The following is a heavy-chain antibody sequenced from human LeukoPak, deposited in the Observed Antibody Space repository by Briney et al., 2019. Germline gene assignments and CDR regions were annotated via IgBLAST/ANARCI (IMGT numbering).Heavy chain of an antibody. CDR1: GFTFSSYS. CDR2: ISSSSSYI. Sequence: GGSLRLSCAASGFTFSSYSMNWVRQAPGKGLEWVSSISSSSSYIYYADSVKGRFTISRDNAKNSLYLQMNSLRADDTAVYFCAKRGVVIRVFLVGFHKEAYYFESWGQGALVTVSS. J-gene: IGHJ4*02. CDR3: AKRGVVIRVFLVGFHKEAYYFES. D-gene: IGHD3/OR15-3a*01. V-gene: IGHV3-21*04.